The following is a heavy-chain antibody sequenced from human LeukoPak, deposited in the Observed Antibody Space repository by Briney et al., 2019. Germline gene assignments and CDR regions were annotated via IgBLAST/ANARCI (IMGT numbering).Heavy chain of an antibody. J-gene: IGHJ4*02. D-gene: IGHD6-13*01. CDR3: ARELAAAGWWDY. V-gene: IGHV3-33*01. Sequence: PGRFLRLSCAASGFTFSSYGMHWVRQAPGKGLEWVAVIWYDGSNKYYADSVKGRFTISRDNSKNTLYLQMNSLRAEDTAVYYCARELAAAGWWDYWGQGTLVTVSS. CDR1: GFTFSSYG. CDR2: IWYDGSNK.